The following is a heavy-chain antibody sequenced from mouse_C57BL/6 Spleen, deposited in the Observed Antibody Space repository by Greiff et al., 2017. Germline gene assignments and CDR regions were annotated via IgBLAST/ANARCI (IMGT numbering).Heavy chain of an antibody. CDR1: GFTFSDYY. CDR2: INYDGSST. Sequence: EVMLVESEGGLVQPGSSMKLSCTASGFTFSDYYMAWVRQVPEKGLEWVANINYDGSSTYYLDSLKSRFIISRDNAKNILYLQMSSLKSEDTATYYCAREDYDYDKRAMDDWGQGTSVTVSS. D-gene: IGHD2-4*01. J-gene: IGHJ4*01. V-gene: IGHV5-16*01. CDR3: AREDYDYDKRAMDD.